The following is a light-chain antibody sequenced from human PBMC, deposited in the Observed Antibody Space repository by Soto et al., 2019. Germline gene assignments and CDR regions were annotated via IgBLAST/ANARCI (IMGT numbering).Light chain of an antibody. CDR3: QHYNSYSEA. V-gene: IGKV1-5*03. J-gene: IGKJ1*01. Sequence: DIQMTQSPSSLSASVGDRFTITCRASQTISSLLAWYQQKPGKAPKLLIYKASTLKSGVPSRFSGSGSGTEFTLTISSLQPDDFATYYCQHYNSYSEAFGQGTKVDTK. CDR1: QTISSL. CDR2: KAS.